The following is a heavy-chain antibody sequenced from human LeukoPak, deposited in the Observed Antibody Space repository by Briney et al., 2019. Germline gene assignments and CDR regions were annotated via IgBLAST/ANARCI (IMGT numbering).Heavy chain of an antibody. V-gene: IGHV3-30*02. Sequence: PGGSLRLSCAASGFTFSSYGMHWVRQAPGKGLEWVAFIRYDGSNKYYADSVKGRFTISRDNSKNTLYLQMNSLRAEDTAVYYCARDASNSGYDYRYFDYWGQGTLVTVSS. J-gene: IGHJ4*02. CDR2: IRYDGSNK. CDR1: GFTFSSYG. D-gene: IGHD5-12*01. CDR3: ARDASNSGYDYRYFDY.